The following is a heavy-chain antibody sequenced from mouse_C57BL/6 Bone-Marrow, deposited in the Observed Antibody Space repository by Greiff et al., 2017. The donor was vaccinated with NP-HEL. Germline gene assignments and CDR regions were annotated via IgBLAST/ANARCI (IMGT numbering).Heavy chain of an antibody. CDR2: IYPGSGST. CDR1: GYTFTSYW. Sequence: QVQLQQPGAELVKPGASVKMSCKASGYTFTSYWITWVKQRPGQGLEWIGDIYPGSGSTNYNEKFKSKATLTADTSSSTAYMQLSSLTSEDSAVYYCASMGFVDGSRLYFEVWGTGTPVTVST. J-gene: IGHJ1*03. CDR3: ASMGFVDGSRLYFEV. D-gene: IGHD1-1*01. V-gene: IGHV1-55*01.